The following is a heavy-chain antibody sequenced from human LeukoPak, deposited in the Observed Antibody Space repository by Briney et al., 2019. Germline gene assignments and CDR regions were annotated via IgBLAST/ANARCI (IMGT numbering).Heavy chain of an antibody. Sequence: PSETLSLTCTVSGGSISSYYWSWIRQPPGKGLEWIGYIYSSGSTNYNPSLKSRVIISVDTSKNQFSLKLSPVIAADTAVYYCARVGVDYSDNIIKYYFDYWGQGTLVTVSS. CDR3: ARVGVDYSDNIIKYYFDY. D-gene: IGHD4-23*01. V-gene: IGHV4-59*01. CDR1: GGSISSYY. J-gene: IGHJ4*02. CDR2: IYSSGST.